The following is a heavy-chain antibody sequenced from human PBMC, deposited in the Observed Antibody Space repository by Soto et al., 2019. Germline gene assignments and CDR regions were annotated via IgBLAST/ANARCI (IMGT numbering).Heavy chain of an antibody. V-gene: IGHV3-53*04. CDR2: VYHGGST. CDR3: VRGRYGSEIH. D-gene: IGHD3-10*01. CDR1: GFTFSTSW. Sequence: GGSLRLSCAASGFTFSTSWMHWVRQAPGKGLEWVAVVYHGGSTHYAASVKGRFTISTHSSQSTLFLQMNSLRTEDTATYYCVRGRYGSEIHWGQGTKVTVSS. J-gene: IGHJ4*02.